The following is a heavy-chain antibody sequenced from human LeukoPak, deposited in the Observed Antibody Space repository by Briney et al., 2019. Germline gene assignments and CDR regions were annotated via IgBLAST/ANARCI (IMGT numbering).Heavy chain of an antibody. D-gene: IGHD5-18*01. CDR1: GFTFSSYA. CDR3: AKTGTAMVKDYFDY. J-gene: IGHJ4*02. CDR2: ISGSGGST. V-gene: IGHV3-23*01. Sequence: GGSLRLSCAASGFTFSSYAMSWVRQAPGKGLEWVSAISGSGGSTNYADSVKGRFTVSRDNSKNTLYLQMNSLRAEDTAVYYCAKTGTAMVKDYFDYWGQGTLVTVSS.